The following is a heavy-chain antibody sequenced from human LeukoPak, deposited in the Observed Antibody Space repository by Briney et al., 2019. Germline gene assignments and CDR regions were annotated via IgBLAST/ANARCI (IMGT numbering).Heavy chain of an antibody. CDR3: ADSGSYSPY. J-gene: IGHJ4*02. CDR2: ISGSGGST. CDR1: GFTFSTYW. D-gene: IGHD1-26*01. Sequence: GGSLRLSCAASGFTFSTYWMTWVRQAPGKGLEWVSAISGSGGSTYYADSVKGRFTISRDNSKNTLYLQMNSLRAEDTAVYYCADSGSYSPYWGQGTLVTVSS. V-gene: IGHV3-23*01.